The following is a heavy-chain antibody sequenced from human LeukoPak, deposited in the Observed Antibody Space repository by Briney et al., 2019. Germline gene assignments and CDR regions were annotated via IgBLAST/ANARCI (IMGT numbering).Heavy chain of an antibody. CDR2: VYTSGST. CDR1: GGSISSGSYY. V-gene: IGHV4-61*02. Sequence: SQTLSLTCTVSGGSISSGSYYWSWIRQPAGKGLEWIGRVYTSGSTNYNPSLKSRVTISVDTSKNQFSLKLSSVTAADTAVYYCAREEYDFWSGSSFAYWGQGTLVTVSS. D-gene: IGHD3-3*01. CDR3: AREEYDFWSGSSFAY. J-gene: IGHJ4*02.